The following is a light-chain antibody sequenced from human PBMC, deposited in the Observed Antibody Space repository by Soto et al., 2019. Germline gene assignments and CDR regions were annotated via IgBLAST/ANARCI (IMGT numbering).Light chain of an antibody. CDR1: QSVRSN. Sequence: EIVMTQSPATLSVSPVERVTLSCRASQSVRSNSAWYQQKPGQAPRLLIYGASTRATGIPARFSGSGSGTEFTLTISSLQSEDFAVYYCQQYNNWPQTFGQGTKVDIK. CDR3: QQYNNWPQT. J-gene: IGKJ1*01. CDR2: GAS. V-gene: IGKV3-15*01.